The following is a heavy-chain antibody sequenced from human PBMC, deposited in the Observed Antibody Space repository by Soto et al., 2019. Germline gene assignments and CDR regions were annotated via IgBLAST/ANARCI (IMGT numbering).Heavy chain of an antibody. CDR1: GGSISSGGYS. V-gene: IGHV4-30-2*01. CDR2: IYHSGST. Sequence: QLQLQESGSGLVKPSQTLSLTCAVSGGSISSGGYSWSWIRQPPGKGLEYIGYIYHSGSTYYNPSLKSRVTISVDRSKNQFSLKLSSVTAADTAVYYCAREGGGYCSSTTCPGWFDPWGQGTLVTVSS. J-gene: IGHJ5*02. CDR3: AREGGGYCSSTTCPGWFDP. D-gene: IGHD2-2*01.